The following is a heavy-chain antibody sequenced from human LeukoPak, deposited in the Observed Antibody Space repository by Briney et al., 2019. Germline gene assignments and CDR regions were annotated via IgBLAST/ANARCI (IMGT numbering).Heavy chain of an antibody. J-gene: IGHJ4*02. V-gene: IGHV3-30*18. Sequence: GGSLRLSCTASGFSFSNYGMHWVRQAPGKGLEWITVISYDGSNEYYADSVKGRFTISRDNSKITLYLQMNSLRAEDTAVYYCVKGYYDFDYWGQGTLATVSS. CDR1: GFSFSNYG. CDR3: VKGYYDFDY. D-gene: IGHD3-3*01. CDR2: ISYDGSNE.